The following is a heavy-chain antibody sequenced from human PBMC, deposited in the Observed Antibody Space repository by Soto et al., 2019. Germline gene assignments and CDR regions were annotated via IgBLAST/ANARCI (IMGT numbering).Heavy chain of an antibody. V-gene: IGHV1-69*13. CDR1: GGTFSSYA. J-gene: IGHJ4*02. CDR2: IIPIFGTA. D-gene: IGHD5-12*01. Sequence: ASVKVSCKASGGTFSSYAISWVRQAPGQGLEWMGGIIPIFGTANYAQKFQGRVTITADESTSTAYMELNSLKSEDTAVYYCARDSPIGSTFSGYDAIDYWGQGTLVTVSS. CDR3: ARDSPIGSTFSGYDAIDY.